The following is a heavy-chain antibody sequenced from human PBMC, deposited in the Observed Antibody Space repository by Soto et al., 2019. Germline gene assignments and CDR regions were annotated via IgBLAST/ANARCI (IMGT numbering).Heavy chain of an antibody. CDR3: ARAAGIMTRGFHGMDV. CDR1: GFAFSSYE. J-gene: IGHJ6*02. V-gene: IGHV3-48*03. D-gene: IGHD3-10*01. CDR2: ISSTSATI. Sequence: PGGSLRLSCTASGFAFSSYEMNWVRQAPGKWPEWVSYISSTSATIHYVDSVKGRFTISRDNAKNSVYLQMNSLRAEDSAIYYCARAAGIMTRGFHGMDVWGQGXTVTVYS.